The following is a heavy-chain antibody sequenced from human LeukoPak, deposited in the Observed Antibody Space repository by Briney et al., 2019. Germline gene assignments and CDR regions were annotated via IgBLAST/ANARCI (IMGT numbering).Heavy chain of an antibody. D-gene: IGHD3-22*01. CDR1: GGTFSSYA. J-gene: IGHJ4*02. V-gene: IGHV1-69*13. CDR2: IIPIFGTA. Sequence: ASVKVSCKASGGTFSSYAISWVRQAHGQGLEWMGGIIPIFGTANYAQKFQGRVTITADESTSTAYMELSSLRSEDTAVYYCARGPYYYDSSGYHFDYWGQGTLVTGSS. CDR3: ARGPYYYDSSGYHFDY.